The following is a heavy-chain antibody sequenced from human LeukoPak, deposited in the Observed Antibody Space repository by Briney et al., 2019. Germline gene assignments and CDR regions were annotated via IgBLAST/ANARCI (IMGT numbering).Heavy chain of an antibody. J-gene: IGHJ6*03. CDR1: GFTFSSYG. D-gene: IGHD4-17*01. CDR2: IRYDGSNK. V-gene: IGHV3-30*02. CDR3: AKDTSWMTTAYYTDV. Sequence: GGSLRLSCAASGFTFSSYGMHWVRQAPGKGLEWVAFIRYDGSNKYYADSVKGRFTISRDNSKNTLYLQMNSLRPEDTAVYYCAKDTSWMTTAYYTDVWGKGTTVIISS.